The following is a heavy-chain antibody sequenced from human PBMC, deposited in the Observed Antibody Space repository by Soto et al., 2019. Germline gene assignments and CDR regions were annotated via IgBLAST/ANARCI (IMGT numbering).Heavy chain of an antibody. CDR1: GGSISSGGYY. CDR3: ARDRAPRSAARAGSFDP. CDR2: IYYSGST. J-gene: IGHJ5*02. V-gene: IGHV4-31*03. Sequence: SETLSLTCTVSGGSISSGGYYWSWIRQHPGKGLEWIGYIYYSGSTYYNPSLKSRVTISVDTSKNQFSLKLSSVTAADTAVYYCARDRAPRSAARAGSFDPWGQGTLVTVSS. D-gene: IGHD6-6*01.